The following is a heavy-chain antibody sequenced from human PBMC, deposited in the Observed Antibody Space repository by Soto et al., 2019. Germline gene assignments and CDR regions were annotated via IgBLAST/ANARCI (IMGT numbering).Heavy chain of an antibody. D-gene: IGHD4-17*01. J-gene: IGHJ6*02. Sequence: QVQLVESGGGVLQPGRSLRLSCAASGFTFSSYGMHWVRQAPGKGLEWVAVIWYDGSNKYYADSVKGRFTISRDNSKNSLYLQMNSLRAEDTAVYYCGRGFHDYGDYDSSLYYDYGMDVWGQGTTVTVSS. V-gene: IGHV3-33*01. CDR2: IWYDGSNK. CDR3: GRGFHDYGDYDSSLYYDYGMDV. CDR1: GFTFSSYG.